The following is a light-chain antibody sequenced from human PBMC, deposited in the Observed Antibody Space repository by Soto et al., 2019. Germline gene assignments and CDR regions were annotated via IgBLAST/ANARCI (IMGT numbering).Light chain of an antibody. CDR2: GAS. CDR1: QSVRSNY. V-gene: IGKV3-20*01. Sequence: EIVLTQSPGTLSLPPGERATLSCRASQSVRSNYLAWYQQKPGQAPRLLIYGASSRATGIPDRFSGSGSGTDFTLTINRLEPEDFAVYFCQQYGSSPRTFGRGTKVEIK. J-gene: IGKJ4*01. CDR3: QQYGSSPRT.